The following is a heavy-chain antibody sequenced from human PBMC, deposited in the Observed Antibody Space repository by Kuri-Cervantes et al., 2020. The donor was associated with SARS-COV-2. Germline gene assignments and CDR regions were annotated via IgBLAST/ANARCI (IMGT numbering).Heavy chain of an antibody. D-gene: IGHD2-2*02. V-gene: IGHV4-34*01. CDR1: GGSFCGYY. CDR2: INHSGST. J-gene: IGHJ4*02. Sequence: ESLKISCAIYGGSFCGYYCSRNRQPPGKGAEGIGEINHSGSTNYNRSLKTRVTISVNTSKNQFSLKLSSVTATDTAVYYCARVGAGVCSSARCYSRAFDYWGQGTLVTVSS. CDR3: ARVGAGVCSSARCYSRAFDY.